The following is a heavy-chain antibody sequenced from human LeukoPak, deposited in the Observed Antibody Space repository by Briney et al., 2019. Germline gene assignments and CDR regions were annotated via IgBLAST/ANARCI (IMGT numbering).Heavy chain of an antibody. CDR2: IYYSGST. CDR1: GGSISSYY. D-gene: IGHD6-19*01. V-gene: IGHV4-39*07. J-gene: IGHJ4*02. Sequence: SETLSLTCTVSGGSISSYYWGWIRQPPGKGLEWIGSIYYSGSTYYNPSLKSRVTISVDTSKNQFSLKLSSVTAADTAVYYCARVRNAAVAVPDYWGQGTLVTVSS. CDR3: ARVRNAAVAVPDY.